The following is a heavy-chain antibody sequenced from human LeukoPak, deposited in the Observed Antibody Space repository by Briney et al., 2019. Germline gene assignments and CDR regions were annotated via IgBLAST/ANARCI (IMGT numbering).Heavy chain of an antibody. D-gene: IGHD2-2*01. V-gene: IGHV5-51*01. J-gene: IGHJ5*01. CDR1: GSTFARYW. CDR2: IYPGDSDT. Sequence: GASLQISCKGSGSTFARYWIGWVRQVPGKGLEWMGIIYPGDSDTRYSPSFQGQVTISADKSITTAYLQWSSLKASDTTIYYCATWRYRTSWYSGWFDSWGQGTLVSVSS. CDR3: ATWRYRTSWYSGWFDS.